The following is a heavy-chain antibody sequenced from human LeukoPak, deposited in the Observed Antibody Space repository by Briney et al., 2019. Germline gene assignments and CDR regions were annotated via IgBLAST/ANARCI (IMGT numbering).Heavy chain of an antibody. J-gene: IGHJ5*02. Sequence: SETLSLTCSVSGISISGSLYYWGWIRQPPGKGLEWIGSLSYSGATYYNPSLGNQVTISVDTSKNQLSLQLSSVTAAETAIYYCARIKGYPWSGRDNRFGPWGQGTLVTVSS. V-gene: IGHV4-39*01. D-gene: IGHD3-10*01. CDR3: ARIKGYPWSGRDNRFGP. CDR2: LSYSGAT. CDR1: GISISGSLYY.